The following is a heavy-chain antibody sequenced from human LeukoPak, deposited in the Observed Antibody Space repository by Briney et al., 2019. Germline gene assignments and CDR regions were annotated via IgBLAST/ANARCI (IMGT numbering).Heavy chain of an antibody. V-gene: IGHV3-20*04. J-gene: IGHJ6*04. CDR1: GFTFDDYG. CDR3: AELGITMIGGV. D-gene: IGHD3-10*02. Sequence: GGSLRLSCAASGFTFDDYGMSWVRQAPGKGLEWVSGINWNGGSTGYADSVKGRFTISRDNAKNPLYLQMNSLRAEDTAVYYCAELGITMIGGVWGKGTTVTISS. CDR2: INWNGGST.